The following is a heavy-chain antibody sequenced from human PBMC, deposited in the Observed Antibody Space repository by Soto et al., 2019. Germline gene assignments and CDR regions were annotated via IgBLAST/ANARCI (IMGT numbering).Heavy chain of an antibody. CDR1: GYTFTSYG. Sequence: ASVKVSCKASGYTFTSYGISWVRQAPGQGLEWMGWISAYNGNTNYAQKLQGRVTMTTDTSTSTAYMELRSLRSDDTAVYYCARGYYYDSSGYYSPWGQGTLVTVSS. CDR3: ARGYYYDSSGYYSP. D-gene: IGHD3-22*01. CDR2: ISAYNGNT. V-gene: IGHV1-18*04. J-gene: IGHJ4*02.